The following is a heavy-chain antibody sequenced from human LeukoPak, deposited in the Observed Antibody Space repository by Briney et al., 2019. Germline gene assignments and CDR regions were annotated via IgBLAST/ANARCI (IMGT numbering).Heavy chain of an antibody. Sequence: GESLKISCKGSGYSFTSYWIGWVRQMPGKGLEWMGISYPGDSDTRYSPSFQGQVTISADKSISTAYLQWSSLKASDTAMYYCARQSCSGGSCYEANWFDPWGQGTLVTVSS. CDR2: SYPGDSDT. J-gene: IGHJ5*02. D-gene: IGHD2-15*01. CDR1: GYSFTSYW. CDR3: ARQSCSGGSCYEANWFDP. V-gene: IGHV5-51*01.